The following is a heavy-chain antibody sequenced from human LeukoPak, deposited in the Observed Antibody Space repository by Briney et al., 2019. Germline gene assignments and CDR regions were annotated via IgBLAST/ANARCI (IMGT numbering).Heavy chain of an antibody. Sequence: GGSLTLSCAASGFSFSSYGTSWGRQAPGPGQGLVSGSSGNCVDTFHADSVKGPFTISRDNSRNTLYLQLNSLRAEDTAVYYCAKIPWVHYYEGSGYPRAFVSWGQGTLVTVSS. CDR1: GFSFSSYG. J-gene: IGHJ4*02. V-gene: IGHV3-23*01. CDR2: SSGNCVDT. CDR3: AKIPWVHYYEGSGYPRAFVS. D-gene: IGHD3-22*01.